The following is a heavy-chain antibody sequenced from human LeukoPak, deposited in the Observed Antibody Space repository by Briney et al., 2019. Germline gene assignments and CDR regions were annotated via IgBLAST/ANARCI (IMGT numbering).Heavy chain of an antibody. Sequence: PSETLSLTCTVSDDPINSGVYYWNWIRQPAGKGLEWIGHTSGTTTNSNPSLKSRVAISLDTSKNHFSLKLSSVTAADTAVCYCARAKKRSGRSRNFYLDVWGKGTTVTVSS. D-gene: IGHD1-26*01. CDR3: ARAKKRSGRSRNFYLDV. V-gene: IGHV4-61*02. J-gene: IGHJ6*03. CDR1: DDPINSGVYY. CDR2: TSGTT.